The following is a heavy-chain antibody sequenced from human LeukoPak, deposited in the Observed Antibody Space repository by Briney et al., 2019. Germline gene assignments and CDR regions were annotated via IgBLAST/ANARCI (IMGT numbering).Heavy chain of an antibody. CDR3: AKDAYLIAVAGNYFDY. D-gene: IGHD6-19*01. CDR2: VSGSGGST. Sequence: GGSLRLSCAASGFTFSSYAMSWVRQTPGKGLEWVSTVSGSGGSTYYADSVKGRFTISRDNSKNTLYLQMNSLRAEDTAVYYCAKDAYLIAVAGNYFDYWGQGTLVTVSS. J-gene: IGHJ4*02. CDR1: GFTFSSYA. V-gene: IGHV3-23*01.